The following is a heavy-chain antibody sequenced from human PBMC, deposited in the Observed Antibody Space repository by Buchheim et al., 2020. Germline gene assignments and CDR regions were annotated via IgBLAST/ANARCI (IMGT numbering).Heavy chain of an antibody. CDR1: EDSISRGNW. CDR3: AREDGVAKAFDY. J-gene: IGHJ4*02. D-gene: IGHD5-24*01. V-gene: IGHV4-4*02. CDR2: VYHLGYT. Sequence: QVQLQESGPGLVKPSGTLSLTCTVSEDSISRGNWWTWVRQPPGKGLEWIGEVYHLGYTNYNPSLERRVTISVDKSKNQFSLKLTSVTAADTAVYYCAREDGVAKAFDYWSQGTL.